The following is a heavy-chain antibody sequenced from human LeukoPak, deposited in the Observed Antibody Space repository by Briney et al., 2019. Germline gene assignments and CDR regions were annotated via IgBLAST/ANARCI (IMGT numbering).Heavy chain of an antibody. Sequence: GAPVKVSCKASGYTFTSYGISWVRQAPGQGLEWMGRIIPILGIANYAQKFQGRVTITADKSTSTAYMELSSLRSEDTAVYYCARAAVATYYYDSSGYYYDYWGQGTLVTVSS. CDR1: GYTFTSYG. CDR3: ARAAVATYYYDSSGYYYDY. J-gene: IGHJ4*02. D-gene: IGHD3-22*01. CDR2: IIPILGIA. V-gene: IGHV1-69*04.